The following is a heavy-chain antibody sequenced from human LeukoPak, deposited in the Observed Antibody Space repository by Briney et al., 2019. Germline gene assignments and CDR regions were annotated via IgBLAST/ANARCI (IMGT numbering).Heavy chain of an antibody. Sequence: GRSLRLSCVASGFTFSSYGMHWVRQAPGKGLEWVAVISYDGSNKYYADSVKVRFTISRDNSKNTLYLQMNSLRAEDTAVYYCAKDRASMWCSSSSCYYFDNWGQGTLVTVSS. CDR3: AKDRASMWCSSSSCYYFDN. J-gene: IGHJ4*02. D-gene: IGHD2-2*01. V-gene: IGHV3-30*18. CDR1: GFTFSSYG. CDR2: ISYDGSNK.